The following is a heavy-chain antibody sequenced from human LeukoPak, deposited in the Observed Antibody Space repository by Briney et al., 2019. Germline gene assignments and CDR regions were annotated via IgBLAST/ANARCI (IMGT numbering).Heavy chain of an antibody. V-gene: IGHV3-30*18. CDR3: AKTRRAGSYYLHFDY. CDR2: TAYDGTYK. D-gene: IGHD1-26*01. CDR1: GFTFTSYG. Sequence: GGSLRLSCVASGFTFTSYGMHWVRQAPGKGLEWVAVTAYDGTYKYYADSVKGRFTISRDTSKNTVYVQMNSLRDEDTAVYYCAKTRRAGSYYLHFDYWGQGTLVTVSS. J-gene: IGHJ4*02.